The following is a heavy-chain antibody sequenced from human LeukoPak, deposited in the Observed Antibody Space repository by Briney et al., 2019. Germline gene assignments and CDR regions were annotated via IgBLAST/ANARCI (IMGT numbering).Heavy chain of an antibody. CDR3: ARAPYYYYDSSGYYLVNNFDY. D-gene: IGHD3-22*01. CDR1: GFTFSSYS. Sequence: GGSLRLSCAASGFTFSSYSMNWVRQAPGKGLEWVSSISSSSSYIKYADSVKGRFTISRDNAKNSLYLQMNSLRAEDTAVYYCARAPYYYYDSSGYYLVNNFDYWGQGTLVTVSS. V-gene: IGHV3-21*01. CDR2: ISSSSSYI. J-gene: IGHJ4*02.